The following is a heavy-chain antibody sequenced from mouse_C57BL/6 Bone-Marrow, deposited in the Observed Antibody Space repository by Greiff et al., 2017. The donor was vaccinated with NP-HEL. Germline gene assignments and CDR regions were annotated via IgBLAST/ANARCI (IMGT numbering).Heavy chain of an antibody. CDR2: IYPGSGST. Sequence: QVQLKQPGAELVKPGASVKMSCKASGYTFTSYWITWVKQRPGQGLEWIGDIYPGSGSTNYNEKFKSKATLTVDTSSSTAYMQLSSLTSEDSAVYYCARDITTVPRDYWGQGTTLTVSS. CDR1: GYTFTSYW. J-gene: IGHJ2*01. D-gene: IGHD1-1*01. V-gene: IGHV1-55*01. CDR3: ARDITTVPRDY.